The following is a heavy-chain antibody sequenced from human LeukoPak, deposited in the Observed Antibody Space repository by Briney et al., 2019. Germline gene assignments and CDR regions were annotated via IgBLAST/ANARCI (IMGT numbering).Heavy chain of an antibody. CDR3: AKDPGYQVVYCFDY. D-gene: IGHD2-2*01. J-gene: IGHJ4*02. V-gene: IGHV3-23*01. Sequence: KPGGSLRLSCAASGFTFSSYSMSWVRQAPGKGLEWVSGISGSGGSTDDADSVKGRFTISRDNSKNTLYLQMNSLRVEDTAVYYCAKDPGYQVVYCFDYLGQGTLVTVSS. CDR2: ISGSGGST. CDR1: GFTFSSYS.